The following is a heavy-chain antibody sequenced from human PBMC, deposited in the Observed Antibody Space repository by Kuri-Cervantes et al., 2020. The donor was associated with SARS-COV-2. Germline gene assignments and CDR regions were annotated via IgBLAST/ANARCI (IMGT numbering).Heavy chain of an antibody. J-gene: IGHJ3*02. CDR1: GGTFSSYA. Sequence: ASVKVSCKASGGTFSSYAISWVRQAPGQGLEGMGWINPNSGGTNYAQKFQGRVTMTRDTSISTAYMELSRLRSDDTAVYYCARAGDLLGYCSGGSCYLGITDAFDIWGQGTMVTVSS. CDR3: ARAGDLLGYCSGGSCYLGITDAFDI. CDR2: INPNSGGT. V-gene: IGHV1-2*02. D-gene: IGHD2-15*01.